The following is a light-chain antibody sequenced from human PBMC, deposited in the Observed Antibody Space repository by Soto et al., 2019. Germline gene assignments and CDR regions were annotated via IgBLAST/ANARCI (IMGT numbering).Light chain of an antibody. CDR3: GTWDSRLSAYV. Sequence: QSALTQPPSVSAAPGQKVTISCSGSSSNIGNNYVSWYQQLPGTAPKLLIYENNKRPSGIPDRFSGSKSGTSATLGITGLQTGDEADYYCGTWDSRLSAYVFGTG. V-gene: IGLV1-51*02. CDR2: ENN. CDR1: SSNIGNNY. J-gene: IGLJ1*01.